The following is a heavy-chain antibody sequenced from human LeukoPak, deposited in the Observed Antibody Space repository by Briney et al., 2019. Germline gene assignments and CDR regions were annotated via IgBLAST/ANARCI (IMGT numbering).Heavy chain of an antibody. CDR3: ARTISAWLGTFYDRGLDV. CDR2: VYYSGHT. J-gene: IGHJ6*02. V-gene: IGHV4-59*01. CDR1: DGSISSYY. D-gene: IGHD6-19*01. Sequence: SQTLSLTCSISDGSISSYYWNWIRQPPGKGLEWIGYVYYSGHTNYSPSLESRVTISLDTSNQFSLRLSPVTAADTAVYYCARTISAWLGTFYDRGLDVWGQGTTVTVSS.